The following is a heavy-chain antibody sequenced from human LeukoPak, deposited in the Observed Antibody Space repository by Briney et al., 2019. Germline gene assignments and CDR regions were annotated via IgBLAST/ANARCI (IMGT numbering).Heavy chain of an antibody. CDR3: ARGGYYDSSGYHNWFDP. V-gene: IGHV3-53*01. CDR1: GFTVSSNY. D-gene: IGHD3-22*01. Sequence: GGSLRLSCAASGFTVSSNYMSWVRQAPGKGLEWVSVIYSGGSTYYADSVKGRFTISRDNSKNTLYLQMNSLRAEDTAVYYCARGGYYDSSGYHNWFDPWGQGTLVTVSS. J-gene: IGHJ5*02. CDR2: IYSGGST.